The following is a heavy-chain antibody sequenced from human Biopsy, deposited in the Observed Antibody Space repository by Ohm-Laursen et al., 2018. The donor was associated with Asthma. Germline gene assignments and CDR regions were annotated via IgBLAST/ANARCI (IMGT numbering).Heavy chain of an antibody. CDR1: GFMFRSFG. V-gene: IGHV3-30*18. Sequence: RSLRLSCTASGFMFRSFGMHWIRQAPGKGLEWVAVISYDGNHKFYEDSVKGRFTFSRDNSKNTLYLQMNSLRTEDTAVYYCAKRREYSGHYNDYWGQGTLVIVSS. D-gene: IGHD5-12*01. CDR2: ISYDGNHK. CDR3: AKRREYSGHYNDY. J-gene: IGHJ4*02.